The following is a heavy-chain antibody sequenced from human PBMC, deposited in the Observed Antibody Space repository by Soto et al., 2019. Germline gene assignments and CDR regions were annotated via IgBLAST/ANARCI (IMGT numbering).Heavy chain of an antibody. Sequence: GESLKISCKASGYSFTTYWIAWVRRMPGKGLEWMGIINPGDSDIRYSPSFQGQVTISADNSISTAYLQWSSLKASDTAMYYCARHEQFYYYYYGMDVWGQGTAVTDYS. V-gene: IGHV5-51*01. CDR2: INPGDSDI. CDR1: GYSFTTYW. D-gene: IGHD4-4*01. J-gene: IGHJ6*02. CDR3: ARHEQFYYYYYGMDV.